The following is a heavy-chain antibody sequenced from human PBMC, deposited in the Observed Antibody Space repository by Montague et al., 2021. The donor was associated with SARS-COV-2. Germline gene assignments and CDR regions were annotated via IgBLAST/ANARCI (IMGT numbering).Heavy chain of an antibody. J-gene: IGHJ6*02. V-gene: IGHV4-39*07. D-gene: IGHD1-20*01. CDR2: IYYSRST. Sequence: SETLSLTCTVSGGSISSSSYYWGWIRQPPGKGLEWIGSIYYSRSTYYNPPLKSRATISVDTSKNQFSLKLSSVTAADTAVYYCASDQAYNWNYYYYYGMDVWGQGTTVTVSS. CDR1: GGSISSSSYY. CDR3: ASDQAYNWNYYYYYGMDV.